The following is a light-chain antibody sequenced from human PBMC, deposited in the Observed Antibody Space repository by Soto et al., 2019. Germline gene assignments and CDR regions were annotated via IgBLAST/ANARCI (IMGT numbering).Light chain of an antibody. V-gene: IGKV3-20*01. Sequence: EIVLTQSPGTLSLSPGEGATLSCRASQSVVARSLAYYQQKPGQAPRLLIYGASSRATGIPDRFSGSGSGTAFSLTISSLEPEDFAVYYCQQYCNSPRTFGGGTKVEIK. J-gene: IGKJ4*01. CDR3: QQYCNSPRT. CDR2: GAS. CDR1: QSVVARS.